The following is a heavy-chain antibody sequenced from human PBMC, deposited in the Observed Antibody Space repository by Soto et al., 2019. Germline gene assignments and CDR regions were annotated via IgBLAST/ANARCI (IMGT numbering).Heavy chain of an antibody. Sequence: GGSLRLSCAASGFTFSNAWMSWVRQAPGKGLEWVGRIKSKTDGETTDYAAPVKGRFTISRDDSKNTLYLQMNSLKTEHTAVYYCSTCRCGELSLYYYYIDVWGTGTTV. D-gene: IGHD3-10*01. J-gene: IGHJ6*03. V-gene: IGHV3-15*01. CDR3: STCRCGELSLYYYYIDV. CDR1: GFTFSNAW. CDR2: IKSKTDGETT.